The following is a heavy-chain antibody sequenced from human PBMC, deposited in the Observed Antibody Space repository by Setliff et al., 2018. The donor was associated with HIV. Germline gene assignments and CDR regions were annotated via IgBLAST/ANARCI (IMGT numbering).Heavy chain of an antibody. CDR3: ARGMGYVGYDWGLPWAPFDS. CDR2: ISPYNGIT. J-gene: IGHJ4*02. V-gene: IGHV1-18*01. D-gene: IGHD5-12*01. CDR1: GYTFNDYG. Sequence: PSVKVSCKASGYTFNDYGISWVRQAPGHGLEWMGWISPYNGITNYAQNLQGRVTIITDTSTSTAYMELRSLTSDDTAVYFCARGMGYVGYDWGLPWAPFDSWGQGTLVTVSS.